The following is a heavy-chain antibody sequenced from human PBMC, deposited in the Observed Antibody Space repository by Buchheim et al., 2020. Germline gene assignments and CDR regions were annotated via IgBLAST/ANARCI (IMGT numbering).Heavy chain of an antibody. CDR1: GFTFTNYA. CDR2: IRADDAT. J-gene: IGHJ4*02. Sequence: EVQLLESGGGLVQPGGSLSLSCAASGFTFTNYAMGWVRQAPGKGVEWVSVIRADDATFYADSVKGRFTISRDNSQNPGFLQMNSLRAEDTATYCCAKGVAARLVDYWGQGTL. V-gene: IGHV3-23*01. CDR3: AKGVAARLVDY. D-gene: IGHD6-6*01.